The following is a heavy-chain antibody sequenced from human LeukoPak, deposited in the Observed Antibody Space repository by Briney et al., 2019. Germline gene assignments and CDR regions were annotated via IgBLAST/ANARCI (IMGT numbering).Heavy chain of an antibody. CDR1: GFTFSSYA. CDR2: ISGSGGST. CDR3: AKVSWYNWNDGYFDY. J-gene: IGHJ4*02. D-gene: IGHD1-1*01. Sequence: PGGSLRLSCAASGFTFSSYAMSWVRQAPGKGLEWVSAISGSGGSTYYADSVKGRFTISRDNSKNTLYLQMNSPRAEDTAVYYCAKVSWYNWNDGYFDYWGQGTLVTVSS. V-gene: IGHV3-23*01.